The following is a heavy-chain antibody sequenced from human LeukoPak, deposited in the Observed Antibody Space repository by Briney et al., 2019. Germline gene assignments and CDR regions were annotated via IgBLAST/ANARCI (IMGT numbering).Heavy chain of an antibody. J-gene: IGHJ5*02. Sequence: PGGSLRLSCAASGFTFSDYYMSWIRQAPGKGLEWVSYISSSGSTIYYADSVKGRFTISRDNAKNSLYLQMNSLRAEDTAVYYCARVRDYVWGSYRYMGGYNWFDPWGQGTLVTVSS. CDR1: GFTFSDYY. V-gene: IGHV3-11*01. D-gene: IGHD3-16*02. CDR2: ISSSGSTI. CDR3: ARVRDYVWGSYRYMGGYNWFDP.